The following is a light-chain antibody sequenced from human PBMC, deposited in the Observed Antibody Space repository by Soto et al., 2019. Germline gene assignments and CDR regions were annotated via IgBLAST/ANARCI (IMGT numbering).Light chain of an antibody. CDR2: GAS. CDR1: QSINNN. V-gene: IGKV3-15*01. CDR3: QQYINWPWT. J-gene: IGKJ1*01. Sequence: EIVMTQSPATLSVSPGERATLSCRASQSINNNLAWYQQKPGQAPRLLIHGASTRATGIPARLSASGSGTEFTLTISSQQSEDFAVYYCQQYINWPWTFGRGTEVEIK.